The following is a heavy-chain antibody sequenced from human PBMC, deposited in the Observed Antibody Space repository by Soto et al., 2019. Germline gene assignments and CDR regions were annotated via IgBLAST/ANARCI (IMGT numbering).Heavy chain of an antibody. CDR3: ARGVQQGSDY. CDR1: GYTFSIYD. J-gene: IGHJ4*02. V-gene: IGHV1-8*02. Sequence: VASVKVSCKASGYTFSIYDINWVRQTTGQGLEWMGWMSPNSGDTGYAQKFQGRVTMTRDTSINTAYMELSSLRFEDTAVYYCARGVQQGSDYWGQGTLVTVSS. CDR2: MSPNSGDT.